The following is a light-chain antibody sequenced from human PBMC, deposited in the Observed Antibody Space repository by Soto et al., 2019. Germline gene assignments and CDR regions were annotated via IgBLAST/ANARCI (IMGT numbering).Light chain of an antibody. CDR3: QQYYTTPRT. CDR2: WAS. CDR1: RNLLSSYNNKNY. Sequence: DIVMTPSPDSLAVSLGERATINCKSSRNLLSSYNNKNYFAWYQQKPGQPPKLLIYWASTRESGVPDRFSGSGSGTDFTLTISSLQAEDVAVYYCQQYYTTPRTFGQGTKLEI. V-gene: IGKV4-1*01. J-gene: IGKJ2*01.